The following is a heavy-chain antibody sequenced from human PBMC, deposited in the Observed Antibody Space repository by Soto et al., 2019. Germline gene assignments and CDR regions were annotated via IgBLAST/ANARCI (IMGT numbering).Heavy chain of an antibody. Sequence: QVQLVESGGGVVQPGRSLRLSCAASGFTFSSYGMHWVRQAPGKGLEWVAVIWYDGSNKYYADSVKGRFTISRDNSKNTLYLQMNSLRAEDTAVYYCARDSSGGTGGVMDVWGQGTTVTVSS. J-gene: IGHJ6*02. CDR2: IWYDGSNK. CDR1: GFTFSSYG. CDR3: ARDSSGGTGGVMDV. D-gene: IGHD6-13*01. V-gene: IGHV3-33*01.